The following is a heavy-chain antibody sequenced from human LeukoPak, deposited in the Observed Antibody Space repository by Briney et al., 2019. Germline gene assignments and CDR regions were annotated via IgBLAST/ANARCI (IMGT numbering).Heavy chain of an antibody. D-gene: IGHD1-26*01. J-gene: IGHJ3*02. V-gene: IGHV3-21*01. CDR2: ISSSSSYI. CDR3: ASSGSYGEAFI. Sequence: GGSLRLSCAASGFTFSTYSMNWVRQAPGKGLEWVSSISSSSSYIYYADSVKGRFTISRDNAKNSLYLQMNSLRAEDTAVYYCASSGSYGEAFIWGQGTMVTVSS. CDR1: GFTFSTYS.